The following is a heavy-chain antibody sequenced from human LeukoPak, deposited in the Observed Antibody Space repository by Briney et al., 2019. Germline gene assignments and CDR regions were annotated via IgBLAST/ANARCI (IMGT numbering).Heavy chain of an antibody. V-gene: IGHV4-39*01. Sequence: SETLSLTYSVSGGSISSGNCSWGWIRQPPGKGLEWIGNIYYSGNTYYNSSLKSRVTIFVDMSKNQLSLKLTSVTAADTAVYYCTRRSYGSSLVYWGQGTLVTVSS. J-gene: IGHJ4*02. CDR3: TRRSYGSSLVY. CDR2: IYYSGNT. CDR1: GGSISSGNCS. D-gene: IGHD6-13*01.